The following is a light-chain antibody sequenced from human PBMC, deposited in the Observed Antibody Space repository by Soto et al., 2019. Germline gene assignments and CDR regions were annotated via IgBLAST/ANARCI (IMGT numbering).Light chain of an antibody. Sequence: EIVLTQSPSTLALSPGERATLSCRASQSVSSYLAWYQQKPGQDPRLLIYDASNRATGIPARFSGSGSGTDFTLTISSLEPEDFEVYYCQQRSNWPTFGQGTRLE. CDR3: QQRSNWPT. V-gene: IGKV3-11*01. CDR1: QSVSSY. J-gene: IGKJ5*01. CDR2: DAS.